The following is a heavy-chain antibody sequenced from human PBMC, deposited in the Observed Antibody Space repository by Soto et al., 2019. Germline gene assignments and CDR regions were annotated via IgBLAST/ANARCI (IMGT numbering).Heavy chain of an antibody. V-gene: IGHV1-69*02. J-gene: IGHJ5*02. D-gene: IGHD2-2*01. CDR3: ARVQPDIVVVPAAIWFDP. Sequence: QVQLVQSGAEVKKPGSSVKVSCKASGGTFSSYTISWVRQAPGQGLEWMGRIIPILGIANYAQKFQGRVTITADNSTSTAYMELSSLRSEDTAVYYCARVQPDIVVVPAAIWFDPWGQGTLVTVSS. CDR1: GGTFSSYT. CDR2: IIPILGIA.